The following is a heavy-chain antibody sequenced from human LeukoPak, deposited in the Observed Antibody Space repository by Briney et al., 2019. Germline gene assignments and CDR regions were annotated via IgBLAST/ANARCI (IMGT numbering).Heavy chain of an antibody. V-gene: IGHV4-59*01. CDR1: GASISSWY. Sequence: SETLSLTCTVSGASISSWYWSWIRQPPGKGLEWIGYIYGSGNTDYNPSLKSRVTMSIDTSKNQFSLKLTSVTAADTATYYCARETSLAGFASGLGFNYWGQGILVTVSS. CDR2: IYGSGNT. CDR3: ARETSLAGFASGLGFNY. D-gene: IGHD6-19*01. J-gene: IGHJ4*02.